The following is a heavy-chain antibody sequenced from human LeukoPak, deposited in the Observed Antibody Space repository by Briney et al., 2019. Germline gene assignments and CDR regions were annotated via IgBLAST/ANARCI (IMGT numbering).Heavy chain of an antibody. Sequence: PGGSLRLSCAASGFTFSSYSMNWVRQAPGKGLEWVSSISSSSSYIYYADSVKGRFTISRDNAKNSLYLQMNSLRAEDTAVYYCARRYYYDSSGYYSSDAFDIWGQGTMVTVSS. CDR1: GFTFSSYS. D-gene: IGHD3-22*01. CDR2: ISSSSSYI. J-gene: IGHJ3*02. V-gene: IGHV3-21*01. CDR3: ARRYYYDSSGYYSSDAFDI.